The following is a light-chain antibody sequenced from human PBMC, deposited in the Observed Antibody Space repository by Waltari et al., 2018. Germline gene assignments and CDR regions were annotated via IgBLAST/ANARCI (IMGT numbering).Light chain of an antibody. V-gene: IGKV4-1*01. CDR3: QQYYSSLRT. Sequence: DIVMTQSPDSLAVSLGERATINCKSSQSVLYSSNNKNYLAWYQQKPGQPPNLLIYWASTRESGVPDRFSGNGSVTDFTLTISSLQAEDVAVYYCQQYYSSLRTFGQGTKVEIK. J-gene: IGKJ1*01. CDR2: WAS. CDR1: QSVLYSSNNKNY.